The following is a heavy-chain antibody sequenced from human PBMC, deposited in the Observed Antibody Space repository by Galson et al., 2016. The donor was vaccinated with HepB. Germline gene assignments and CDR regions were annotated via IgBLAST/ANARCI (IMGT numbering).Heavy chain of an antibody. CDR2: IYYSGST. CDR3: ARVRAAGTDFDY. Sequence: ETLSLTCTVSGGSISGYYWSWIRQPPGKGLEWIGYIYYSGSTKYNPSLRSRVTISVDTAKNQFSLKLRTVTAADTAVYYCARVRAAGTDFDYWGQGTLVTVSS. CDR1: GGSISGYY. J-gene: IGHJ4*02. V-gene: IGHV4-59*01. D-gene: IGHD6-13*01.